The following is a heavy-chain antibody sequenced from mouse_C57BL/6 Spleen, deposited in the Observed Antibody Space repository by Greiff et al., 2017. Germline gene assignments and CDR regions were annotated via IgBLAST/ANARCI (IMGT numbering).Heavy chain of an antibody. D-gene: IGHD1-1*01. CDR3: ARSDYYGSSFYAMDY. CDR2: IDPEDGET. Sequence: VQLKESGAELVKPGASVKLSCTASGFTFKDYYMHWVKQRPEQGLEWIGRIDPEDGETKYAPKFQGKATITADTSSNTAYLQLSSLTSEDTAVYYCARSDYYGSSFYAMDYWGQGTSVTVSS. CDR1: GFTFKDYY. V-gene: IGHV14-2*01. J-gene: IGHJ4*01.